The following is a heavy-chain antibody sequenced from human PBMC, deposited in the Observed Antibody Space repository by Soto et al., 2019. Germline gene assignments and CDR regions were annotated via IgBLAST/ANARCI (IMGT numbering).Heavy chain of an antibody. CDR1: GFTFSSYS. CDR2: ISSSSSYI. CDR3: ARRDSNYEFQH. V-gene: IGHV3-21*01. D-gene: IGHD4-4*01. J-gene: IGHJ1*01. Sequence: EVQLVESGGGLVKPGGSLRLSCAASGFTFSSYSMNWVRQAPGKGLEWVSSISSSSSYIYYADSVKGRFTISRDNAKNSLYLRMNSLRAEDTAVYYCARRDSNYEFQHWGQGTLVTVTS.